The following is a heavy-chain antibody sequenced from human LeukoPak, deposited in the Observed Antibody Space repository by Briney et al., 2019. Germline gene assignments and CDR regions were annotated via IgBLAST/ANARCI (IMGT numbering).Heavy chain of an antibody. J-gene: IGHJ4*02. D-gene: IGHD3-9*01. CDR3: AKGKIYDILTGPDY. V-gene: IGHV3-9*03. CDR1: GFTFDDYA. Sequence: GGSPRLSSAASGFTFDDYAMYWVRQAPGPGLEGVSGLTGTSGSIAYADSVKGRFTISRDNAKNSLYLQRNSLRAEDMALYYCAKGKIYDILTGPDYWRQGTLVTVSS. CDR2: LTGTSGSI.